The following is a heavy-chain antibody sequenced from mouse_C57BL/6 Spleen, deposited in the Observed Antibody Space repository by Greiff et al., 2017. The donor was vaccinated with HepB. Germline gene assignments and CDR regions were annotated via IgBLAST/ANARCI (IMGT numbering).Heavy chain of an antibody. D-gene: IGHD1-1*01. CDR1: GYSFTSYY. J-gene: IGHJ3*01. CDR2: IYPGSGNT. V-gene: IGHV1-66*01. Sequence: VQLQQSGPELVKPGASVKISCKASGYSFTSYYIHWVKQRPGQGLEWIGWIYPGSGNTKYNEKFKGKATLTADTSSSTAYMQLSSLTSEDSAVYYCARTYYSWFAYWGQGTLVTVSA. CDR3: ARTYYSWFAY.